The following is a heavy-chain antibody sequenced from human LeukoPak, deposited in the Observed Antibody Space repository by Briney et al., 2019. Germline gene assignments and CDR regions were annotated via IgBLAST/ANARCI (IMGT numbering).Heavy chain of an antibody. CDR2: INPNSGGT. V-gene: IGHV1-2*02. CDR1: GYTFNVYY. Sequence: GASVMVSCKASGYTFNVYYIHWVRQAPGQGLEWMGWINPNSGGTNFAQKFQGRVTLTRDTSISTVYMELSRVTSDDTAVYYCARDQGGGATDFDYWGQGTLVTVSS. CDR3: ARDQGGGATDFDY. D-gene: IGHD1-26*01. J-gene: IGHJ4*02.